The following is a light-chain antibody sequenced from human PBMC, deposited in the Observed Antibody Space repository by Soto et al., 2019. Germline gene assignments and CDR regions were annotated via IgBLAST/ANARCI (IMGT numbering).Light chain of an antibody. CDR1: QSIGSR. CDR2: DAS. V-gene: IGKV1-5*01. J-gene: IGKJ1*01. Sequence: DIEMTQSPFTLSASVGDRVTITCRASQSIGSRLAWYQQKPGKAPKLLIYDASRLESGVPSRFSGSGSGTEFTLTISSLQPDDFATYYCQQYNSYSWTFGQGTKVDIK. CDR3: QQYNSYSWT.